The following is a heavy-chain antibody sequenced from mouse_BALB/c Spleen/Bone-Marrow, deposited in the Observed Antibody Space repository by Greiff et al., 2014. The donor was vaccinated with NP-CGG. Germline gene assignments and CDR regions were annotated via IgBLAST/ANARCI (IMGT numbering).Heavy chain of an antibody. J-gene: IGHJ1*01. CDR3: TRSNYGYWYFDV. CDR1: GYTFTRYY. V-gene: IGHV1S81*02. Sequence: VQLQQSGAELVKPGASVKLSCKASGYTFTRYYMYWVKQRPGQGLEWIGEINPTNGGTNFNEKFKSKATLTVDKSSSTAYMQLSSLTSEDSAVYYCTRSNYGYWYFDVWGAGTMVTVSS. CDR2: INPTNGGT. D-gene: IGHD1-1*01.